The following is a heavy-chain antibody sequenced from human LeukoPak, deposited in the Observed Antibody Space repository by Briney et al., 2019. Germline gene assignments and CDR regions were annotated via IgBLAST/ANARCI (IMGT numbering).Heavy chain of an antibody. CDR3: ARTSGYYGY. Sequence: ASVKVSCKASGYSFTSSGISWARQAPGQGLEWMGWIGGYKGDTKFAQKFQGRVTMTTDTSTSTAYMELRSLRSDDTAVYYCARTSGYYGYWGQGTLVTVSS. J-gene: IGHJ4*02. D-gene: IGHD3-22*01. CDR1: GYSFTSSG. CDR2: IGGYKGDT. V-gene: IGHV1-18*01.